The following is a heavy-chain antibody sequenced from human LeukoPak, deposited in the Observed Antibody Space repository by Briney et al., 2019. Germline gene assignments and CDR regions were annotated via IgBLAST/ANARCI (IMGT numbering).Heavy chain of an antibody. J-gene: IGHJ6*04. Sequence: PGGSLRLSCAASRFTFSSYAMSWVRQAPGKGLEWVAVISYDGSNKYYADSVKGRFTISRDNSKNTLYLQMNSLRAEDTAVYYCATPQVRGVILYGMDVWGKGTTVTVSS. V-gene: IGHV3-30-3*01. CDR1: RFTFSSYA. CDR2: ISYDGSNK. CDR3: ATPQVRGVILYGMDV. D-gene: IGHD3-10*01.